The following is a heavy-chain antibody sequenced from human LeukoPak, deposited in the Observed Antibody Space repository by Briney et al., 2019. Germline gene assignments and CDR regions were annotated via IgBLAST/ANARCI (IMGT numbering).Heavy chain of an antibody. CDR2: IHYSGST. J-gene: IGHJ4*02. V-gene: IGHV4-59*08. D-gene: IGHD2-2*01. CDR3: ARRLGGTSTGFDY. CDR1: GGSISSYY. Sequence: SETLSLTCTVSGGSISSYYWSWIRQPPGKGLEWIGSIHYSGSTTYNPSLKSRVTISVDTSKNQFSLKLSSVTAADTAVYYCARRLGGTSTGFDYWGQGTLATVSS.